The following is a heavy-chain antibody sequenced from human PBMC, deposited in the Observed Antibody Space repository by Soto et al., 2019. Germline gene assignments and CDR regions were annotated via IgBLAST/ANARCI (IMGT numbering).Heavy chain of an antibody. CDR2: ISAYNGNT. Sequence: QVQLVQSGAEVKKPGASVKVSCKASGYTFTSYGISWVRQAPGQGLEWMGWISAYNGNTNYAQKLQGRVTMTTDTXXXXAXXELRSLRSDDTAVYYCARITMVRGVLDAFDIWGQGTMVTVSS. CDR1: GYTFTSYG. J-gene: IGHJ3*02. CDR3: ARITMVRGVLDAFDI. V-gene: IGHV1-18*01. D-gene: IGHD3-10*01.